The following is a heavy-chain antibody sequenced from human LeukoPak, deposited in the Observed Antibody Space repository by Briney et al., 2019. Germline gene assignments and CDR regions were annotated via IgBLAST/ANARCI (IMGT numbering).Heavy chain of an antibody. Sequence: SETLSLTCTVSGGSISSGSYYWSWIRQPAGKGLEGIGRIYTSGSTNYNPSLKSRVTISVDTSKTQFSLKLSSVTAADTAVYYCARGAVPATAILGYFDYWGQGTLVTVSS. V-gene: IGHV4-61*02. D-gene: IGHD2-2*01. CDR3: ARGAVPATAILGYFDY. J-gene: IGHJ4*02. CDR1: GGSISSGSYY. CDR2: IYTSGST.